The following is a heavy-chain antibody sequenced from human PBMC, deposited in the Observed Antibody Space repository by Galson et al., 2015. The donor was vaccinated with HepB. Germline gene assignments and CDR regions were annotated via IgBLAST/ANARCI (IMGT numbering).Heavy chain of an antibody. CDR2: ISYDGNKI. CDR1: GFNFHEYG. Sequence: SLRLSCAASGFNFHEYGMHWVRQGPGKGLEWVAVISYDGNKIDYGDSVKGRVTISRDNSKNALYLQMNGLTTDDTARYYCVRDLEVAGTGWLDPWGQGTQVIVSS. J-gene: IGHJ5*02. CDR3: VRDLEVAGTGWLDP. V-gene: IGHV3-30*03. D-gene: IGHD1-1*01.